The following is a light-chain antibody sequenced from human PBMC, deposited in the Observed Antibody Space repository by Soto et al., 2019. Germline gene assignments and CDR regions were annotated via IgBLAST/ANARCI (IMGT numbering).Light chain of an antibody. V-gene: IGLV2-14*02. CDR2: EGS. CDR1: SSDVGSYNL. J-gene: IGLJ3*02. Sequence: QSALTQPASVSGSPGQSITISCTGTSSDVGSYNLVSWYQQHPGKAPKLMIYEGSKRPSGVSNRFSGSKSGNTASLAIRGLQSEDEAHYYCAVWDDSLSGGVFGGGTKLTVL. CDR3: AVWDDSLSGGV.